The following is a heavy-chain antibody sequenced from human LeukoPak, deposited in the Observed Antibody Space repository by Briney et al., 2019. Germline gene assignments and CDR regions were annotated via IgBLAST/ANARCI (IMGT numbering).Heavy chain of an antibody. CDR1: GGSISSGGYY. V-gene: IGHV4-31*03. Sequence: SETLSLTCTVSGGSISSGGYYWSWIRQHPGKGLEWIGYIYYSGSTYYNPSLKSRVTISVDTSRNQFSLKLSSVTAADTAVYYCAKGSGSYEDGGNWFDPWGQGTLVTVSS. J-gene: IGHJ5*02. CDR2: IYYSGST. CDR3: AKGSGSYEDGGNWFDP. D-gene: IGHD1-26*01.